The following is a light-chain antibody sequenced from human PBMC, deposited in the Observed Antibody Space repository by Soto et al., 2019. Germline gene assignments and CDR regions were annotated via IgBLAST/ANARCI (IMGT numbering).Light chain of an antibody. CDR1: QSVSSN. CDR2: GAS. J-gene: IGKJ5*01. CDR3: QQYSNWPPT. V-gene: IGKV3-15*01. Sequence: EIVMTQSPATLSVSPGERATLSCRASQSVSSNLAWYQQKPGQAPRLLIYGASTRATSITARFSGSACGTELKLTISSLQSEDFSVYYCQQYSNWPPTFGQGTRLE.